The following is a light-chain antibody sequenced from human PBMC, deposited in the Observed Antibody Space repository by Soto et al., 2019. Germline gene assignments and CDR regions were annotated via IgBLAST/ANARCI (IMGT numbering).Light chain of an antibody. CDR3: SSFTSNRIYV. CDR1: HNDIGTYDY. V-gene: IGLV2-14*03. J-gene: IGLJ1*01. CDR2: GVT. Sequence: QSVLTQPTSVSGSPGQSITISCTGNHNDIGTYDYVSWYQQHPGRAPRLLIYGVTTRPSGISDRFSASKSGLTASPTISGLQPEDEADYYCSSFTSNRIYVFGPGTKVTVL.